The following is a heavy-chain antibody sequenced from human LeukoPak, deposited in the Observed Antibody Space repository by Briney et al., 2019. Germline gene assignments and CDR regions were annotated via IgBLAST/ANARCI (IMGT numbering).Heavy chain of an antibody. D-gene: IGHD2-21*01. CDR3: CGDFDY. CDR2: IRYDGSNE. V-gene: IGHV3-30*02. CDR1: GITFNSYG. J-gene: IGHJ4*02. Sequence: GGSLRPSCAASGITFNSYGMHWVRQAPDKGLEWVAFIRYDGSNEYYVDSVKGRFTISRDNSKNTLHLRMNSLRGEDTAVYYCCGDFDYWGQGTLVTVSS.